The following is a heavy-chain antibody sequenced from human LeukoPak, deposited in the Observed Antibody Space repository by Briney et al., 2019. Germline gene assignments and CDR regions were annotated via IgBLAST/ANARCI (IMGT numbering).Heavy chain of an antibody. Sequence: ASVKVSGKASGYTFTSYGISWVRQAPGQGLEWMGWISAYNGNTNYAQKLQGRVTMTTDTSTSTAYMELRSLRSDDTAVYYCARDYYDSSGYTPFDYWGQGTLVTVSS. CDR2: ISAYNGNT. J-gene: IGHJ4*02. CDR3: ARDYYDSSGYTPFDY. V-gene: IGHV1-18*01. D-gene: IGHD3-22*01. CDR1: GYTFTSYG.